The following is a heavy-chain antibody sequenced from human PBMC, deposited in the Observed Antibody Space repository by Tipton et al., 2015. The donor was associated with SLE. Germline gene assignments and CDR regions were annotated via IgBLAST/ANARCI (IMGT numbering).Heavy chain of an antibody. Sequence: TLSLTCAVSGDSLISDYFWGWIRQPAGKGLEWIGRIYTSGSTNYNPSLKSRLTISVDTSKNQFSLKLTSVTAADTAVYYCARRSITPYFDYWGQGTLVTVSS. CDR1: GDSLISDYF. J-gene: IGHJ4*02. CDR2: IYTSGST. D-gene: IGHD2/OR15-2a*01. CDR3: ARRSITPYFDY. V-gene: IGHV4-61*02.